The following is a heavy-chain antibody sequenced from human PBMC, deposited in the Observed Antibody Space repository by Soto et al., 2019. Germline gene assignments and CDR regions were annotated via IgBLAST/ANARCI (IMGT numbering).Heavy chain of an antibody. V-gene: IGHV3-48*02. J-gene: IGHJ4*02. CDR3: VPDVVVIASYVAY. CDR1: GFTFIRYS. CDR2: ISNSGAMT. Sequence: GSLRLSCAVSGFTFIRYSMNWVRQAPGEGLQWISFISNSGAMTNYADSVKGRFTISRDNAKNELYLEMNSLRDEDTAVYYCVPDVVVIASYVAYWGQGTLVTVSS. D-gene: IGHD2-21*01.